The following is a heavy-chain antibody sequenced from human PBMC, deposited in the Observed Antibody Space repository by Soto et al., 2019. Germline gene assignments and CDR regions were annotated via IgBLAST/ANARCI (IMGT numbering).Heavy chain of an antibody. CDR2: IYHSGST. Sequence: NPSETLSLTCAVSGGSISSSNWWSWVRQPPGKGLEWIGEIYHSGSTNYNPSLKSRVTISVDKSKNQFSLKLSSVTAADTAVYYCAREVLERQIYGMDVWGQGTTVTVSS. D-gene: IGHD1-1*01. CDR3: AREVLERQIYGMDV. V-gene: IGHV4-4*02. CDR1: GGSISSSNW. J-gene: IGHJ6*02.